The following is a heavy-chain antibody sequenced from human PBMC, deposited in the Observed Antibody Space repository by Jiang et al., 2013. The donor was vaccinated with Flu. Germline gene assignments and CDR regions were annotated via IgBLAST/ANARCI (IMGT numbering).Heavy chain of an antibody. CDR3: AITYYFDSSSYSSNDAFDI. CDR2: MYSSGSA. D-gene: IGHD3-22*01. Sequence: GSGLVKPSETLSLTCTVSRNSISSYYWSWIRQPVGKGLEWIGRMYSSGSANYNPSLNSRVSMSVDTSKNQFSLKLRSVTAADTALYYCAITYYFDSSSYSSNDAFDIWGQGTMVTVSS. V-gene: IGHV4-4*07. CDR1: RNSISSYY. J-gene: IGHJ3*02.